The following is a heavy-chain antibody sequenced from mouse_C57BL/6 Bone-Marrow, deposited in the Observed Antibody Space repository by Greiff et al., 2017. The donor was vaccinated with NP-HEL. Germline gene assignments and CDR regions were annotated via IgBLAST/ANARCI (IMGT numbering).Heavy chain of an antibody. D-gene: IGHD2-4*01. V-gene: IGHV1-69*01. CDR2: IAPSDSYT. J-gene: IGHJ2*01. CDR3: ARDYYDYDWPYYFDY. CDR1: GYTFTSYW. Sequence: QVQLKQPGAELVMPGASVKLSCKASGYTFTSYWMHWVKQRPGPGLEWIGEIAPSDSYTNYNQKFKGKSTLTVDKSSSTAYMQLSSLTSEDSAVYYCARDYYDYDWPYYFDYWGQGTTLTVSS.